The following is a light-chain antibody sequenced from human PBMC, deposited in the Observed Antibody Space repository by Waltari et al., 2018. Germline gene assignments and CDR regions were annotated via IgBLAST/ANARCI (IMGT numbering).Light chain of an antibody. CDR3: QQYGSSLFT. J-gene: IGKJ3*01. CDR1: QSVSSSY. Sequence: DIVLTQSPGTLSLSPGERATLSCRASQSVSSSYLAWYQQKPGQAPRLLIYGASGRATGIPDRFSGSGSGTDSTITISRLEPEDFAGYYCQQYGSSLFTFGPGTKVDIK. V-gene: IGKV3-20*01. CDR2: GAS.